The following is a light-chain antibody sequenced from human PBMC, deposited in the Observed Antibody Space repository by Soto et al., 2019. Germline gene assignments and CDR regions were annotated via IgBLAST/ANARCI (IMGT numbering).Light chain of an antibody. CDR3: SSYTSSSTLV. CDR1: SSDVGGYNY. Sequence: QSALTQPASVSGSPGQSITISCTGTSSDVGGYNYVSWYQQHPGKAPKLMIYEVSNRPSGASNRFSGSKSGNTASLTISGLQAEYEADYYCSSYTSSSTLVFGTGTKVTVL. J-gene: IGLJ1*01. CDR2: EVS. V-gene: IGLV2-14*01.